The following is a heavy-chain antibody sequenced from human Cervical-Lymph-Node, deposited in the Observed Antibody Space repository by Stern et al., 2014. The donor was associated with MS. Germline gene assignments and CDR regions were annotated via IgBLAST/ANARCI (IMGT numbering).Heavy chain of an antibody. D-gene: IGHD3-10*01. J-gene: IGHJ4*02. CDR3: AKEVWFGEKTYDY. CDR1: GFTFSSYA. Sequence: VQLVESGGGLVQPGGSLRLSCAASGFTFSSYAMSWVRQAPGKGLEWVSAISGSGGSTYYADSGKGRFTISRDKSKNTLDLQMNSRRAEDTAVYYCAKEVWFGEKTYDYWGQGTLVTVSS. V-gene: IGHV3-23*04. CDR2: ISGSGGST.